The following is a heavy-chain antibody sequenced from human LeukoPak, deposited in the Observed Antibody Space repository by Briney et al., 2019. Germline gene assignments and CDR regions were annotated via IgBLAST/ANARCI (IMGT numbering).Heavy chain of an antibody. J-gene: IGHJ4*02. CDR1: GYTFTSYG. D-gene: IGHD5-18*01. CDR2: ISAYKGNT. CDR3: AREYSYGYFLY. V-gene: IGHV1-18*01. Sequence: ASVKVSCKASGYTFTSYGISWVRQAPGQGLEWVGWISAYKGNTNYAQKLQGRVTMTTDTSTSTAYMELRSLRSDDTAVYYCAREYSYGYFLYWGQGTLVTVSS.